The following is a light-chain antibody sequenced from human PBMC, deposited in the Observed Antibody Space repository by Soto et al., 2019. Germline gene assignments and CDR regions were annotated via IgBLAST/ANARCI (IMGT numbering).Light chain of an antibody. V-gene: IGLV2-14*01. CDR2: DVS. J-gene: IGLJ2*01. CDR3: CSYTSVTNTPVV. CDR1: SSDIGGSNS. Sequence: QSALTQPASVSGSPGQSITISCTGTSSDIGGSNSVSWYQQHPGKAPKLLIYDVSNWPSGVSNRFSGSKSGNTASLSISGLQAEDEADYYCCSYTSVTNTPVVFGGGTKHTVL.